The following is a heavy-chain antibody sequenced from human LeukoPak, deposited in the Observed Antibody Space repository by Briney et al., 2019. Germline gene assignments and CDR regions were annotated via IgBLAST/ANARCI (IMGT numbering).Heavy chain of an antibody. Sequence: PSETLSLTCTVSGGSISSSSYYWGWIRQPPGKGLEWVSVIYSGGGTDNADSVKGRFTVSRDNAKNSLSLQMNSLRGEDTAVYYCAMGGQKSIAVTVWGQGTLVTVSS. CDR3: AMGGQKSIAVTV. J-gene: IGHJ4*02. V-gene: IGHV3-53*01. CDR1: GGSISSSSYY. D-gene: IGHD6-19*01. CDR2: IYSGGGT.